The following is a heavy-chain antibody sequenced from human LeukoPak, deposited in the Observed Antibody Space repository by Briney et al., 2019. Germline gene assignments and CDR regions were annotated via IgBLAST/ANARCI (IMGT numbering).Heavy chain of an antibody. J-gene: IGHJ4*02. Sequence: GGSLRLSCAAPGFTFSSYAMHWVRQAPGKGLEYVSAISSNGGSTYYANSVKGRFTISRDNSKNTLYLQMGSLRAEDMAVYYCARGTHYDILTGSPFDYWGQGTLVTVSS. CDR3: ARGTHYDILTGSPFDY. CDR2: ISSNGGST. V-gene: IGHV3-64*01. CDR1: GFTFSSYA. D-gene: IGHD3-9*01.